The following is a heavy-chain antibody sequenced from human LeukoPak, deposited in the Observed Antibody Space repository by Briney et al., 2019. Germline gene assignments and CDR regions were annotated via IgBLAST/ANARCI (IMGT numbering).Heavy chain of an antibody. CDR2: IYYSGST. Sequence: PSETLSLTCTVSGGSISSYYWSWIRQPPGKGLEWIGYIYYSGSTNYNPSLKSRVTISVDTSKNQFSLKLSSVTAADTAVYYCASRGQAYYYDSSGYYYTWGQGTLVTVSS. CDR1: GGSISSYY. V-gene: IGHV4-59*12. D-gene: IGHD3-22*01. J-gene: IGHJ4*02. CDR3: ASRGQAYYYDSSGYYYT.